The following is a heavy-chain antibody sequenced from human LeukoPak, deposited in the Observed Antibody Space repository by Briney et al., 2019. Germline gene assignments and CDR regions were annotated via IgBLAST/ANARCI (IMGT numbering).Heavy chain of an antibody. CDR3: ARHPYSSGFVDY. CDR2: IYYSGST. D-gene: IGHD6-19*01. CDR1: GGSISSISYY. V-gene: IGHV4-39*01. Sequence: SETLSLTCTVSGGSISSISYYWGWIRQPPGKGLEWIGSIYYSGSTYYNPSLKSRVTISVDTSKNQFSLKLSSVTAADTAVYYCARHPYSSGFVDYWGQGTLVTVSS. J-gene: IGHJ4*02.